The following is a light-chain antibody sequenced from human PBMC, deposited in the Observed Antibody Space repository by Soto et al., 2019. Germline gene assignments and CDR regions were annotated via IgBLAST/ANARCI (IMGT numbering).Light chain of an antibody. CDR3: ETWDSNTRV. CDR1: SGHSSYI. Sequence: QLVLTQSSSASASPGSSVKLTCTLSSGHSSYIIAWHQQQPGKAPRYLMKLEGSGSYNTGSGVPDRFSGSSSGADRYLTISIHQVEDEADYYCETWDSNTRVFGTGTKLTVL. V-gene: IGLV4-60*02. J-gene: IGLJ1*01. CDR2: LEGSGSY.